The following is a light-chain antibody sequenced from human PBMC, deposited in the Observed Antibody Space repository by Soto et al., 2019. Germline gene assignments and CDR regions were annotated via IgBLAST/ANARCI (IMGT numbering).Light chain of an antibody. Sequence: EIVMTQSPATLSVSPGGRATLSCRASQSISDTLAWYQQKPGQAPRLLIYGASKRATGFPARCSGSGSGTDFTLTISSLQSEDFAVDYCQQYNNWPLTFGQGTKVDIK. CDR1: QSISDT. J-gene: IGKJ1*01. CDR3: QQYNNWPLT. CDR2: GAS. V-gene: IGKV3-15*01.